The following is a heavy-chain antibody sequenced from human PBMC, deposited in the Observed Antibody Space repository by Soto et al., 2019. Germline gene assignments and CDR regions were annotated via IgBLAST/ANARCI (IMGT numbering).Heavy chain of an antibody. CDR3: AKPYSSWSYYGMDV. Sequence: LRLSCAASGFTFSSYGMHWVRQAPGKGLEWVAVISYDGSNKYYADSVKGRFTISRDNSKNTLYLQMNSLRAEDTAVYYCAKPYSSWSYYGMDVWGQGTTVTVYS. J-gene: IGHJ6*02. V-gene: IGHV3-30*18. CDR2: ISYDGSNK. CDR1: GFTFSSYG. D-gene: IGHD6-6*01.